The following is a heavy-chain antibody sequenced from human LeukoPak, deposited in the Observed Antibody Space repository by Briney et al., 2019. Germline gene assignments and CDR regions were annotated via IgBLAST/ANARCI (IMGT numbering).Heavy chain of an antibody. J-gene: IGHJ6*04. D-gene: IGHD5-12*01. CDR1: GGSISSGDYY. V-gene: IGHV4-30-4*01. CDR3: ARDWSGYDYYYGMDV. CDR2: IYYSGST. Sequence: SETLSLTCTVSGGSISSGDYYWSWIRQPPGKGLEWIGYIYYSGSTYYDPSLKSRVTISVDTSKNQFSLKLSSVTAADTAVYYCARDWSGYDYYYGMDVWGKGTTVTVSS.